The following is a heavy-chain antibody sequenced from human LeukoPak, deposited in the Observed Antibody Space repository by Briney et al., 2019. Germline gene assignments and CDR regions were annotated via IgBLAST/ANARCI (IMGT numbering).Heavy chain of an antibody. CDR3: ARDGVLADDWNLDL. CDR1: GHTFPDNY. CDR2: IKPKSGSA. D-gene: IGHD6-19*01. Sequence: ASVKVSCKASGHTFPDNYIHWIRQPPARALEWVGWIKPKSGSASYSQKFQGRVTMTRNTSISTVYLDVKGLTSDDTATYFCARDGVLADDWNLDLWGRGTLVIVSS. J-gene: IGHJ2*01. V-gene: IGHV1-2*02.